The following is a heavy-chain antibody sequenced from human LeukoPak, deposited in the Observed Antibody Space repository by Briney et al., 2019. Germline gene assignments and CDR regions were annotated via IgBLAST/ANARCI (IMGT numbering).Heavy chain of an antibody. V-gene: IGHV3-23*01. CDR1: GFTFSSYA. CDR3: ARGLTPEYRTEKVAGTFDY. D-gene: IGHD6-19*01. Sequence: PGGSLRLSCAASGFTFSSYAMSWVRQAPGKGLEWVSAISGSGGSTYYADSVKGRFTISRDNSKNTLYLQMNSLRAEDTAVYYCARGLTPEYRTEKVAGTFDYWGQGTLVTVS. J-gene: IGHJ4*02. CDR2: ISGSGGST.